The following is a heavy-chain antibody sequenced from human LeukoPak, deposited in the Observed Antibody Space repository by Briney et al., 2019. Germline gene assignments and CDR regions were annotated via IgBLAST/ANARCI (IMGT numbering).Heavy chain of an antibody. J-gene: IGHJ5*02. CDR1: GFTFSSYG. CDR3: AKGVTMVRGVIRYNWFDP. Sequence: GGSLRLSCAASGFTFSSYGMSWVRQAPGKGLEWVSAISGSGGSTYYADSVKGRFTISRDNSKNTLYLQMNSLRAEDTAVYYCAKGVTMVRGVIRYNWFDPWGQGTLVTVSS. CDR2: ISGSGGST. V-gene: IGHV3-23*01. D-gene: IGHD3-10*01.